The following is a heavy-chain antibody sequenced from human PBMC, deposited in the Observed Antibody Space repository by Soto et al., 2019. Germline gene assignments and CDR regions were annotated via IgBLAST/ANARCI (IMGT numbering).Heavy chain of an antibody. CDR1: GGTFSSYT. D-gene: IGHD2-15*01. J-gene: IGHJ3*02. CDR3: ARVLGYCSGGSCHGAFDI. Sequence: GASVKVSCKASGGTFSSYTISWVRQAPGQGLEWMGRIIPILGIANYAQKFQGRVTITADKSTSTAYMELSSLRSEDTAVYYCARVLGYCSGGSCHGAFDIWGQGTMVTVSS. V-gene: IGHV1-69*02. CDR2: IIPILGIA.